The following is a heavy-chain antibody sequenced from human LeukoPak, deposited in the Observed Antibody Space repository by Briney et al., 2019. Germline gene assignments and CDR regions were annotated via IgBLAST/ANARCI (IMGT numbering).Heavy chain of an antibody. CDR2: INPSGGST. Sequence: ASVKLSFKASGYTFTNYNIHWVRHAPGQGLERMGIINPSGGSTSYAQKVQGRVTMTRDTSTSTVYMELSSLRSEDTAMYYCARGLIAGSDYDIVTGYFNWFDHWGQGTLVTVSS. V-gene: IGHV1-46*01. J-gene: IGHJ5*02. CDR3: ARGLIAGSDYDIVTGYFNWFDH. D-gene: IGHD3-9*01. CDR1: GYTFTNYN.